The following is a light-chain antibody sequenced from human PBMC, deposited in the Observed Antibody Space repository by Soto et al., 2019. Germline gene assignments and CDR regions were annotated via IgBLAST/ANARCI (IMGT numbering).Light chain of an antibody. Sequence: SYELTQPPSVSVAPGKTARITCGGNNIGTKSVHWYQQKPGQAPVVVISYDSDRPSGIPERFSGSNSGNTATLTISGVEAGDEADYYCQVWDNSSDHVVFGGGTKLTVL. CDR2: YDS. CDR1: NIGTKS. V-gene: IGLV3-21*04. CDR3: QVWDNSSDHVV. J-gene: IGLJ2*01.